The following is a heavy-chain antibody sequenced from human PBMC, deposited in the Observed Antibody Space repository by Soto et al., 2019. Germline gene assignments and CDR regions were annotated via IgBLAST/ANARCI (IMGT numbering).Heavy chain of an antibody. Sequence: NGYRKASVYTITIYRISWLRQAPGQGLEWMGWISAYNGNTNYAQKLQGRVTMTTDTSTSTAYMELRSLRSDDTAVYYCAGAARSSWYGHWGQGALDTV. CDR1: VYTITIYR. CDR3: AGAARSSWYGH. CDR2: ISAYNGNT. J-gene: IGHJ4*02. D-gene: IGHD6-13*01. V-gene: IGHV1-18*01.